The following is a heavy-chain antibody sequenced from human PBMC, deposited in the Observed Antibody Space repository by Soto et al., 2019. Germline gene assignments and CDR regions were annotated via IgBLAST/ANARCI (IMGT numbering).Heavy chain of an antibody. CDR3: ARGIQLERETGRFDP. CDR2: IIPILGIA. D-gene: IGHD1-1*01. V-gene: IGHV1-69*02. CDR1: GGTFSSYT. Sequence: ASVKVSCKASGGTFSSYTISWVRQAPGQGLEWMGRIIPILGIANYAQKFQGRVTITADKSTSTAYMELSSLRSEDTAVYYCARGIQLERETGRFDPWGQGTLVTVSS. J-gene: IGHJ5*02.